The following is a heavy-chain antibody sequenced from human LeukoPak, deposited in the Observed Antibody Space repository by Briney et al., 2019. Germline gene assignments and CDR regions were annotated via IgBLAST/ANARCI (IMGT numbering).Heavy chain of an antibody. J-gene: IGHJ4*02. CDR2: ISDSSDTM. D-gene: IGHD1-26*01. Sequence: PGGSLRLSCAASGFTVSSNYMNWVRQAPGKGLEWVSYISDSSDTMYYADSVKGRFTISRDNAKNSLYLQMNSLRAEDTAVYYCARDLIVGTTIRYYFDYWGQGTLVTVSS. V-gene: IGHV3-48*01. CDR3: ARDLIVGTTIRYYFDY. CDR1: GFTVSSNY.